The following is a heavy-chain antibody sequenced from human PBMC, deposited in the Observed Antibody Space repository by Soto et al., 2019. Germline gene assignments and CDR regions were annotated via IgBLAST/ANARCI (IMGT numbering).Heavy chain of an antibody. CDR1: GGSIRSGSNY. CDR2: VYYNGNT. Sequence: QLQLQESGPRLVKPSETLSLICSVSGGSIRSGSNYWAWIRQPPGKGLDWIGTVYYNGNTYYNASLKSRVTISADTSTNQFSLKLSSVSAADTAVYYCVRQTIVRGVLSWFDPWGQGTLVTVSS. CDR3: VRQTIVRGVLSWFDP. D-gene: IGHD3-10*01. J-gene: IGHJ5*02. V-gene: IGHV4-39*01.